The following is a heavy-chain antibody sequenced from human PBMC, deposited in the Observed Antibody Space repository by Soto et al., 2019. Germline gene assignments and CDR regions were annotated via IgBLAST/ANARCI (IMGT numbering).Heavy chain of an antibody. D-gene: IGHD5-12*01. CDR1: GGSFSGYY. CDR2: INHSGST. V-gene: IGHV4-34*01. Sequence: SETLSLTCAVYGGSFSGYYWSWIRQPPGKGLEWIGEINHSGSTNYNPSLKSRVTISVDTSKNQFSLKLSSVTAADTAVYYCARMGRVATKRFDYWGQGTLVTVSS. J-gene: IGHJ4*02. CDR3: ARMGRVATKRFDY.